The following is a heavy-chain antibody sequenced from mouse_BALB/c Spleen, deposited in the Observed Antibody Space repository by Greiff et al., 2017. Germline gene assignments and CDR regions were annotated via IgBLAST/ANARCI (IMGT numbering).Heavy chain of an antibody. J-gene: IGHJ4*01. CDR1: GYTFTSYW. Sequence: QVQLQQPGAELVRPGASVKLSCKASGYTFTSYWINWVKQRPGQGLEWIGNIYPSDSYTNYNQKFKDKATLTVDKSSSTAYMQLSSPTSEDSAVYYCMITTVAPRAMDYWGQGTSVTVSS. CDR3: MITTVAPRAMDY. CDR2: IYPSDSYT. D-gene: IGHD1-1*01. V-gene: IGHV1-69*02.